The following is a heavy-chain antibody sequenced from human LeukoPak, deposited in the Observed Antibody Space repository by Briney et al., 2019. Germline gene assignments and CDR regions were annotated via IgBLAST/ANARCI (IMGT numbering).Heavy chain of an antibody. CDR1: GYNFASQW. Sequence: GESLKISCKGSGYNFASQWIAWVRQMPGKGLEWMGIIYPGDSDARYSPSFQGQVTFSADKSISTAYLQWSSLKASDTAIYYCARYDFWTGYRFIDYWGQGTLVTVSS. J-gene: IGHJ4*02. CDR2: IYPGDSDA. CDR3: ARYDFWTGYRFIDY. D-gene: IGHD3-3*01. V-gene: IGHV5-51*01.